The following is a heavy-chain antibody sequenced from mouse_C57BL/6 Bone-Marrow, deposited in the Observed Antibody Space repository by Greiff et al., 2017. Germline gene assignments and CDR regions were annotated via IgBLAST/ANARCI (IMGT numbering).Heavy chain of an antibody. CDR3: ARGTITTVVGGGY. V-gene: IGHV1-19*01. Sequence: EVKLQESGPVLVKPGASVKMSCKASGYTFTDYYMNWVKQSHGKSLEWIGVINPYNGGTSSNQKFKGKATLTVDKSASTAYRERNSLTSEDSAVYYCARGTITTVVGGGYWGQGTTLTVSS. CDR2: INPYNGGT. D-gene: IGHD1-1*01. CDR1: GYTFTDYY. J-gene: IGHJ2*01.